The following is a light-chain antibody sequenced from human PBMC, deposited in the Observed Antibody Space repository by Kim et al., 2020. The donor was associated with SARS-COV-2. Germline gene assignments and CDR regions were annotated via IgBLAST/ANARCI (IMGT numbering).Light chain of an antibody. J-gene: IGKJ5*01. CDR2: AAS. Sequence: SGGDRVTIPCRASQSIGDYLNWYQHRPGKDPKLLIHAASSLQSDVPSRFSGSGSGTDFTLTISGLQPEDFTTYFCQQSYSTPHITFGPGTRLEIK. CDR3: QQSYSTPHIT. V-gene: IGKV1-39*01. CDR1: QSIGDY.